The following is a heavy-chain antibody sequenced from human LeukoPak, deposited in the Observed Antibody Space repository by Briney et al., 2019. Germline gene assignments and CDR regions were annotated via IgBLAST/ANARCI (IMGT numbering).Heavy chain of an antibody. CDR3: AHSYYGSGIPNFPFDY. D-gene: IGHD3-10*01. J-gene: IGHJ4*02. V-gene: IGHV2-5*02. CDR2: IYWDDDK. CDR1: GFSLSTSGVG. Sequence: SGPTLVKPTQTLTMTCTFSGFSLSTSGVGVGWIRQPPGKALEWLALIYWDDDKRYSPSLKSRLTITKDTSKNQVVLTMTNMDPVDTATYYCAHSYYGSGIPNFPFDYWGQGTLVTVSS.